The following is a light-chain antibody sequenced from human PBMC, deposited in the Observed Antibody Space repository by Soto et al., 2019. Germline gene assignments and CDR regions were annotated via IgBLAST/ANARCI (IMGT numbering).Light chain of an antibody. J-gene: IGLJ2*01. CDR3: YSYAGRSTSV. CDR2: EDD. Sequence: QSALTQPASVSGSPGQSITISCTGTSSDDGSYNLVSWYQQYPGQAPKLMIYEDDERPSGVSNRFSGSKSGNTASLTISGLQAEDEADYSCYSYAGRSTSVFGGGTKLTVL. V-gene: IGLV2-23*01. CDR1: SSDDGSYNL.